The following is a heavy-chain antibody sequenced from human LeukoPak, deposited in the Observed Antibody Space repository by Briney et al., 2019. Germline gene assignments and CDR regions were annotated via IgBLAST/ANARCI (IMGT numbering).Heavy chain of an antibody. V-gene: IGHV3-23*01. CDR1: GFTFSGYA. D-gene: IGHD2-15*01. CDR2: ISGNAGSL. J-gene: IGHJ3*02. Sequence: GGSLRLSCAASGFTFSGYAMSWVRQAPGKGLEWVSSISGNAGSLYYADSVKGHFTISRDNSRNTLYLQMDNLRAEDTAVYYCAKGIVVVVAASDAFDIWGQGTLVTVSS. CDR3: AKGIVVVVAASDAFDI.